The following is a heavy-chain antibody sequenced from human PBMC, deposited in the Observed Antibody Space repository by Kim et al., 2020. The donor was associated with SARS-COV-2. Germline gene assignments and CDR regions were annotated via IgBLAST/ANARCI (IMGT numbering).Heavy chain of an antibody. D-gene: IGHD3-16*01. J-gene: IGHJ4*02. CDR1: GFTFSHYI. CDR2: MSADGSIK. V-gene: IGHV3-30-3*01. CDR3: ARDPVAGDPDYFDY. Sequence: GGSLRLSCSASGFTFSHYIIHWVRQAPGKGPEWVAVMSADGSIKSYGDSVKGRFTISRDNSKNTLILEMNSLTPEDTAVYYCARDPVAGDPDYFDYWGQGTLVTVSS.